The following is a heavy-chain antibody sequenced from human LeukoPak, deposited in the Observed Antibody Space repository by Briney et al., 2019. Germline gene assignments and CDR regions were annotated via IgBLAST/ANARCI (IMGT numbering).Heavy chain of an antibody. J-gene: IGHJ6*02. CDR3: ARRVSAMDPYYYYYGMDV. D-gene: IGHD5-18*01. CDR2: IIPIFGTA. CDR1: GGTFSSSA. V-gene: IGHV1-69*01. Sequence: GSSVKVSCKTSGGTFSSSAISWVRQAPGQGLEWMGGIIPIFGTANYAQKFQGRVTITADESTSTAYMELSSLRSEDAAVYYCARRVSAMDPYYYYYGMDVWGQGTTVTVSS.